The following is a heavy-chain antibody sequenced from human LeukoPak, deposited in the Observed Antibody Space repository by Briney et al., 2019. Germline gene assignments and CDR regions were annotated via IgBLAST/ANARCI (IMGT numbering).Heavy chain of an antibody. CDR2: IYHSGST. V-gene: IGHV4-38-2*01. CDR1: GYSISSGYY. CDR3: ASSPSVSGPPSH. J-gene: IGHJ4*02. Sequence: SETLSLTCAVSGYSISSGYYWGWIRQPPGKGLEWIGSIYHSGSTYYNPSLKSRVTISVDTSKNQFSLKLSSVTAADTAVYYCASSPSVSGPPSHWGQGTLVTVSS. D-gene: IGHD5/OR15-5a*01.